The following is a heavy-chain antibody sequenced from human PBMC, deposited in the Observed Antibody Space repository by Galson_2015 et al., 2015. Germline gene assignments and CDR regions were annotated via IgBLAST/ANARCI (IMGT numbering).Heavy chain of an antibody. D-gene: IGHD4-23*01. CDR2: ISHDGRIK. V-gene: IGHV3-30*04. CDR1: GFTFSTYV. Sequence: SLRLSCAASGFTFSTYVINWVRQAPGKGLEWVEVISHDGRIKYYADSVKGRFTISRDNSKKTLFLPMETLRGEDTAVYYCARGTGTTVVTTVDFSGQGTLVTVSS. CDR3: ARGTGTTVVTTVDF. J-gene: IGHJ4*02.